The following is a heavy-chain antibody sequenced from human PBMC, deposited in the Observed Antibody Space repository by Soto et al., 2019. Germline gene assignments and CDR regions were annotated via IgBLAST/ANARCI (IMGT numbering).Heavy chain of an antibody. V-gene: IGHV4-59*06. D-gene: IGHD2-15*01. Sequence: PSETLSLTCTVSGASISSYYWSWIRQHPGRGLEWIGYIYYSGSTYYNPSLKSRVTISVDTSKNQFSLKLSSVTAADTAVYYCATMGTPATELYYFAFWGQGTLVTVSS. CDR2: IYYSGST. CDR3: ATMGTPATELYYFAF. CDR1: GASISSYY. J-gene: IGHJ4*02.